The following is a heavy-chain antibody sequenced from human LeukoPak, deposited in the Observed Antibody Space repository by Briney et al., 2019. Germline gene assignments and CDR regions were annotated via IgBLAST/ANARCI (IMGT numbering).Heavy chain of an antibody. V-gene: IGHV3-48*03. CDR2: ISSSGSTI. J-gene: IGHJ4*02. Sequence: GGSLRLSCAASGFTFSSYEMNWARQAPGKGLEWVSYISSSGSTIYYADSVKGRFTISRDNAKNSLYLHMNSLRAEDTAVYYCARVHYDILTGYYDFDYWGQGTLVTVSS. CDR1: GFTFSSYE. D-gene: IGHD3-9*01. CDR3: ARVHYDILTGYYDFDY.